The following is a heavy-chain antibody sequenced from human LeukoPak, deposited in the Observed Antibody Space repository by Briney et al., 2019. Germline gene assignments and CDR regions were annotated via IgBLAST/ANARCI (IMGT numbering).Heavy chain of an antibody. Sequence: ASVKVSCKAPGYTFTDYYIHWVRQAPGQGLEWMGWINPNSGGTNYAQKFQGRVTMTRDTSISTAYMELSRLRSDDTAVYYCARGYTPVVVAATPVITMDVWGQGTTVTVSS. CDR1: GYTFTDYY. CDR2: INPNSGGT. CDR3: ARGYTPVVVAATPVITMDV. D-gene: IGHD2-15*01. V-gene: IGHV1-2*02. J-gene: IGHJ6*02.